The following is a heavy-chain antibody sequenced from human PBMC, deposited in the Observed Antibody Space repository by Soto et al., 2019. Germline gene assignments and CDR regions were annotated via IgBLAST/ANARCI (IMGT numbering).Heavy chain of an antibody. CDR1: AGSFSGYY. CDR3: ARDRDVTMVRGVKEVEYYHYYGMDV. Sequence: SETLSLTCAVYAGSFSGYYWSWIRQPPGKGLEWIGYIYYTGSTNYNPALKSRVTISVDTSKNQFSLKLSSVTAADTAVYYCARDRDVTMVRGVKEVEYYHYYGMDVWGQGTTVTVSS. D-gene: IGHD3-10*01. CDR2: IYYTGST. V-gene: IGHV4-59*01. J-gene: IGHJ6*02.